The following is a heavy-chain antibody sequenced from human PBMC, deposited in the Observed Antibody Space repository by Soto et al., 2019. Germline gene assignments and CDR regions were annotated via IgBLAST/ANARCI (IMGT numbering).Heavy chain of an antibody. V-gene: IGHV1-3*01. J-gene: IGHJ4*02. D-gene: IGHD7-27*01. CDR2: INAGYGNT. CDR1: GYTFSSYA. Sequence: QVHLVQSGAEVRKPGASVKVSCKASGYTFSSYAMHWVRQAPGQRLEWRGWINAGYGNTKSSQKFQDRVTISRDTSASTAYMELTSLRSEYTAVYYCARYTGDGTFDFWGQGPLVTVSS. CDR3: ARYTGDGTFDF.